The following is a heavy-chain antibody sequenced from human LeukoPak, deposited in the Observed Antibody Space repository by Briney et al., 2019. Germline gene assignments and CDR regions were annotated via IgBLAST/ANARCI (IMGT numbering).Heavy chain of an antibody. D-gene: IGHD3-22*01. J-gene: IGHJ5*02. Sequence: ASVKVSCKASGYTFTGYYMHWVRQAPGQGLEWMGWINPNSGGTNYAQKFQGRVTMTRDTSISTAYMELSRLRSDDTAVYYCARGRYYDSSGYFNNWFDPWGQGTLVTVSP. CDR3: ARGRYYDSSGYFNNWFDP. V-gene: IGHV1-2*02. CDR1: GYTFTGYY. CDR2: INPNSGGT.